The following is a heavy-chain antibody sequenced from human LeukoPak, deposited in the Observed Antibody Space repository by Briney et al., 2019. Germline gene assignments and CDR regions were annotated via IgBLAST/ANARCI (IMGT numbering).Heavy chain of an antibody. Sequence: PGGSLRLSCAASGFTFSDYYMSWIRQAPGKGLEWVSYISSSSSYTNYADSVKGRFTISRDNAKNSLYLQMNSLGDEDTAVYYCARAFGGNGDYWGQGTLVTVSS. V-gene: IGHV3-11*06. CDR3: ARAFGGNGDY. D-gene: IGHD4-23*01. CDR1: GFTFSDYY. CDR2: ISSSSSYT. J-gene: IGHJ4*02.